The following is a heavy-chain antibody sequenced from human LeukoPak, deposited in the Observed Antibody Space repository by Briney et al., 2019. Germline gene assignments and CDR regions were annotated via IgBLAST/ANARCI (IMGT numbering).Heavy chain of an antibody. Sequence: GGTLRLSCAASGFTFSSYWMSWVRQAPGKGLEWVANIKQDGSEKYYVDSVKGRFTISRDNAKNSLYLQMNSLRAEDTAVYYCARELIRYSYGYWYYYYYMDVWGKGTTVTISS. D-gene: IGHD5-18*01. CDR3: ARELIRYSYGYWYYYYYMDV. J-gene: IGHJ6*03. V-gene: IGHV3-7*01. CDR2: IKQDGSEK. CDR1: GFTFSSYW.